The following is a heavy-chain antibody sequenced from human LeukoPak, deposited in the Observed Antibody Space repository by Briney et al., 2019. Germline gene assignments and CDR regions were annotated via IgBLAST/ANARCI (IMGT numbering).Heavy chain of an antibody. V-gene: IGHV3-30*18. CDR2: ISYDGSNK. D-gene: IGHD5-18*01. J-gene: IGHJ3*02. Sequence: GSLRLSCAASGFTFSSYGMHWVRQAPGKGLEWVAVISYDGSNKYYADSVKGRFTISRDNSKNTLYLQMNSLRAEDTAAYYCAKDLDLCSYGYGLGAFDIWGQGTMVTVSS. CDR3: AKDLDLCSYGYGLGAFDI. CDR1: GFTFSSYG.